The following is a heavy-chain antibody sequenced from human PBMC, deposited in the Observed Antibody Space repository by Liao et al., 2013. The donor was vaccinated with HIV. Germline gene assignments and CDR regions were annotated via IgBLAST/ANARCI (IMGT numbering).Heavy chain of an antibody. D-gene: IGHD2/OR15-2a*01. CDR2: IYSSGGT. J-gene: IGHJ4*02. CDR1: GGSINTYY. Sequence: QVQLQESGPGLVKPSETLSLTCTVSGGSINTYYWNWIRQPAGKGLEWLGRIYSSGGTNYNPSLKSRITMSVDRSKNQFSLKLSSVTAADTAVYFCARDQGFSQAYYFDHWGQGTLVTVSS. CDR3: ARDQGFSQAYYFDH. V-gene: IGHV4-4*07.